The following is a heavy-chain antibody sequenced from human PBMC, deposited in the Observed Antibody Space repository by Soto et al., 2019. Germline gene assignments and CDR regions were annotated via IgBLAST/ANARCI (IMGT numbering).Heavy chain of an antibody. Sequence: GGSLRLSCAASGFTFSSYGMHWVRQAPGKGLEWVAVISYDGSNKYYADSVKGRFTISRDNSKKTLYLQMNSLRAEDTAVYYCAKDIVATIDLSPWGQGTLVTVSS. CDR3: AKDIVATIDLSP. D-gene: IGHD5-12*01. CDR1: GFTFSSYG. CDR2: ISYDGSNK. V-gene: IGHV3-30*18. J-gene: IGHJ5*02.